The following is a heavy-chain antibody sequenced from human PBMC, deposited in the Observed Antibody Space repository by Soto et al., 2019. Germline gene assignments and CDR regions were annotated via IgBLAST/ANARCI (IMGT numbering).Heavy chain of an antibody. CDR2: LGWNSGDI. CDR1: GFRFDGHA. D-gene: IGHD1-26*01. V-gene: IGHV3-9*01. Sequence: PGGSLRLSCVASGFRFDGHAMHWVRQTPGKGLEWASGLGWNSGDIDYADFVKGRFTISRDNAKNSLYLQMNSLRAEDTAMYYSVRLRYSEGSGNFDYWGQGTLVTVSS. CDR3: VRLRYSEGSGNFDY. J-gene: IGHJ4*02.